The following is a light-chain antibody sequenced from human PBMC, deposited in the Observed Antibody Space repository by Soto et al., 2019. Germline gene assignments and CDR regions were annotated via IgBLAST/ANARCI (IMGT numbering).Light chain of an antibody. J-gene: IGLJ3*02. V-gene: IGLV2-14*01. Sequence: QSALTQPASVSGSPGQSITISCTGTSSDVGDYNYVSWYQQHPGKAPKLMIYEVSHRLSGVSNRFSGSKSGYTASLTISGLQDEDEADYYCSSYTTSGTPVFGGGTKLTVL. CDR3: SSYTTSGTPV. CDR2: EVS. CDR1: SSDVGDYNY.